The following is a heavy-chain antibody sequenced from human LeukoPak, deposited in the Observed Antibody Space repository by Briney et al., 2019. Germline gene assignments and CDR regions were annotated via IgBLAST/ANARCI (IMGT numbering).Heavy chain of an antibody. J-gene: IGHJ4*02. V-gene: IGHV3-7*01. CDR1: TFTFTPGW. D-gene: IGHD5-18*01. Sequence: PGGSLGLSCEASTFTFTPGWMSWVRQAPGKGPEWVAMMKRDGGEKHYVDSVRGRFTISRDNAKNSLYLQMDSLRDEDTAVYYCASLDTAHPSGVHWGQGTLVTVSS. CDR2: MKRDGGEK. CDR3: ASLDTAHPSGVH.